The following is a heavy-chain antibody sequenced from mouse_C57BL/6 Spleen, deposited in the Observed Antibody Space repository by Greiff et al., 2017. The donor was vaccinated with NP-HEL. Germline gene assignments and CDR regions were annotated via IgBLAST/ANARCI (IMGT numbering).Heavy chain of an antibody. D-gene: IGHD1-1*01. CDR2: IDPSDSYT. V-gene: IGHV1-69*01. J-gene: IGHJ1*03. Sequence: QVQLQQPGAELVMPGASVKLSCKASGYTFTSYWMHWVKQRPGQGLEWIGEIDPSDSYTNYNQKFKGKSTLTVDKSSSTAYMQLSSLTSEDSAVYDCARWGTTVAYWYFDVWGTGTTVTVSS. CDR1: GYTFTSYW. CDR3: ARWGTTVAYWYFDV.